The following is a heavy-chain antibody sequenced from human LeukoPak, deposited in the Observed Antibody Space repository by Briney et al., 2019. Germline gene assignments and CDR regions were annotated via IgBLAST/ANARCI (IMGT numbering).Heavy chain of an antibody. J-gene: IGHJ3*02. CDR3: ARDLKVRGYCGGDCDTDAFDI. Sequence: SGGSLRLSCAASGFTFSSYWMHWVRHAPGKGLVWVSRINSDGSSTSYADSVKGRFTISRDNAKNTLYLQMNSLRAEDTAVYYCARDLKVRGYCGGDCDTDAFDIWGQGTMVTVSS. CDR2: INSDGSST. CDR1: GFTFSSYW. D-gene: IGHD2-21*02. V-gene: IGHV3-74*01.